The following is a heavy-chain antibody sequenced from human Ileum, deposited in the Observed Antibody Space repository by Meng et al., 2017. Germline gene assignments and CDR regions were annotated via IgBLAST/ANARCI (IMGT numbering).Heavy chain of an antibody. V-gene: IGHV4-38-2*02. J-gene: IGHJ4*02. CDR1: GFSINTNYY. CDR2: FHHSGTT. Sequence: GSLRLSCTVSGFSINTNYYWGWIRQPPGKGREWIGNFHHSGTTNYNPSLKSRVTISVDTSKNQFSLKLNSVSAADTAVYYCTRASVWYSGGYWGQGTLVTVSS. D-gene: IGHD1-26*01. CDR3: TRASVWYSGGY.